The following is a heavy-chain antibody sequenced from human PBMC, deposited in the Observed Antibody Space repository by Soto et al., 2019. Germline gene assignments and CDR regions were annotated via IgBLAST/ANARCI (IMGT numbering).Heavy chain of an antibody. J-gene: IGHJ6*02. CDR3: ARGDSRDCSNGVCSFFYNHDMDV. CDR1: GYSFTDYH. D-gene: IGHD2-8*01. Sequence: EASVKVSCKASGYSFTDYHIHWVRQAPGQGLEWLGRINPKSGGTSTAQKFQGWVTMTTDTSISTASMELTRLTSDDTAIYYCARGDSRDCSNGVCSFFYNHDMDVWGQGTTVTVSS. V-gene: IGHV1-2*04. CDR2: INPKSGGT.